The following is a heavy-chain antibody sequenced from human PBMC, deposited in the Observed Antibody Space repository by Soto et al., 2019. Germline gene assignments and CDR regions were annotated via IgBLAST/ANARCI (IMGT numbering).Heavy chain of an antibody. V-gene: IGHV3-30*04. CDR2: MSYDGSSK. CDR1: GFLVSTYS. J-gene: IGHJ5*02. CDR3: VRCWGTGDGSYLGYNWFDP. D-gene: IGHD1-1*01. Sequence: QVQVMESGGGVVQPGRSLRLSCAASGFLVSTYSMHWVRQAPGKGLEWVALMSYDGSSKDYADSVKGRFTISRDNSRNTLYLKMNSLTMEDTAVYYCVRCWGTGDGSYLGYNWFDPWGQGTLVTVSS.